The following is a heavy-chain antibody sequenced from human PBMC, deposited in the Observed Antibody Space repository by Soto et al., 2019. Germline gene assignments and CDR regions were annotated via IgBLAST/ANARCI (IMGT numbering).Heavy chain of an antibody. D-gene: IGHD1-26*01. CDR2: VSSSSSYI. CDR1: GATFRTYS. Sequence: GGSLRLSPAASGATFRTYSMSWVRQAPGKGLEWVSSVSSSSSYIYYAGSVTGRFTISRDNAKSSLYLQMNSLRAEDTAVYYCASELSGIVSRFDPWGAGILVTVSS. V-gene: IGHV3-21*01. J-gene: IGHJ5*02. CDR3: ASELSGIVSRFDP.